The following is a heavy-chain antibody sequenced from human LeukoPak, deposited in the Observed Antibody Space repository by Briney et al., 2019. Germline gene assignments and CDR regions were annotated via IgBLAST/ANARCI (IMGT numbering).Heavy chain of an antibody. Sequence: GGSLRLSCSASGFTFSSYAMHWVRQASGKGLEYDSAISSNGGSTYYADSVKGRFTISRDNSKSTLYLQMNTLRAEDTAVYYCAKAYYYVSGSYYLGDYWGQGTLVTVSS. CDR2: ISSNGGST. J-gene: IGHJ4*02. CDR1: GFTFSSYA. V-gene: IGHV3-64*04. D-gene: IGHD3-10*01. CDR3: AKAYYYVSGSYYLGDY.